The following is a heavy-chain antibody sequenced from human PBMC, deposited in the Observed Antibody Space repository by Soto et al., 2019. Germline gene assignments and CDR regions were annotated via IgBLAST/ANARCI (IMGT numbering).Heavy chain of an antibody. CDR2: IYYSGST. J-gene: IGHJ4*02. D-gene: IGHD3-3*01. CDR1: GDSISSGDYY. CDR3: ALRSMAGVPEY. Sequence: SETLSLTCTVSGDSISSGDYYWSWIRQPPGKGLEWIGLIYYSGSTHYNPSLKSRLIISVDTSTNQCSLTLSSMTAADTSVYYCALRSMAGVPEYGGQGTLVT. V-gene: IGHV4-30-4*02.